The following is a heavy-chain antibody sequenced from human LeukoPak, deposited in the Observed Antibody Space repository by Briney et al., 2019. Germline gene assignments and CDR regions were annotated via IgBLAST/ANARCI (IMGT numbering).Heavy chain of an antibody. D-gene: IGHD2-8*01. CDR1: GGSISSYY. Sequence: PSETLSLTCTVSGGSISSYYWSWIRQPAGKGLEWIGRIYTSGSTNYNPSLKSRVTISVDTSKNQFSLRLSSVTAADTAVYYCARAPIYCTNGVCYSARFDYWGQGTLVTVSS. CDR3: ARAPIYCTNGVCYSARFDY. CDR2: IYTSGST. V-gene: IGHV4-4*07. J-gene: IGHJ4*02.